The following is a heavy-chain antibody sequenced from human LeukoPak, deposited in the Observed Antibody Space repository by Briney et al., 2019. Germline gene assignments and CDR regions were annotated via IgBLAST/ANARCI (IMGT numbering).Heavy chain of an antibody. CDR2: ITTSDGNT. CDR3: ARDIDYYYDSSGYDY. V-gene: IGHV3-23*01. J-gene: IGHJ4*02. D-gene: IGHD3-22*01. Sequence: GGSLRLSCAASGFTFSSYTMSWVRQAPGKGLEWVSTITTSDGNTYYADSVKGRFTISRDNSKNTLYLQMNSLRAEDTAVYYCARDIDYYYDSSGYDYWGQGTLVTVSS. CDR1: GFTFSSYT.